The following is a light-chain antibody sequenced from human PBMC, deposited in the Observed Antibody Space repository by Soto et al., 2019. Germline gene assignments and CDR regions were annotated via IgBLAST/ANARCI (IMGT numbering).Light chain of an antibody. Sequence: EIVLTQSPGTQSLSPGERATLSCRASQSVSSSFLAWYQQKPGQAPRLLIYGASSRATGIPDRFSGSGSGTDSILTISRLEPEDFAVYYCQQYGSSPRTFGPGTTVDI. CDR3: QQYGSSPRT. V-gene: IGKV3-20*01. CDR1: QSVSSSF. CDR2: GAS. J-gene: IGKJ3*01.